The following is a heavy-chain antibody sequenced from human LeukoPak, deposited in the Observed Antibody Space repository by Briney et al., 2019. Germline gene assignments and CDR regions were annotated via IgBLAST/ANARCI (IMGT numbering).Heavy chain of an antibody. CDR1: GFTFSSYW. CDR2: INSDGSST. D-gene: IGHD5-18*01. CDR3: ARGLGYSYGYNWFDP. J-gene: IGHJ5*02. V-gene: IGHV3-74*01. Sequence: PGGSLRLSCAASGFTFSSYWMHWVRQAPGKGLVWVSRINSDGSSTSYADSVKGRFTISRDNAENTLYLQMNSLRAEDTAVYYCARGLGYSYGYNWFDPWGQGTLVTVSS.